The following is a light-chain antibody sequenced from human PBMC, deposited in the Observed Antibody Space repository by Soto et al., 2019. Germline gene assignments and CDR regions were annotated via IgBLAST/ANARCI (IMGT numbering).Light chain of an antibody. J-gene: IGKJ4*01. Sequence: EIVLTQSPATLSLSPGERATLSCRASQSVSSYLAWYQQKPGQAPRLLIYDASNRATRIPARFSGSGSGTDLTLTISRLEPEDVAVYYCQHRSNLHLTFGGGTNVEIK. CDR1: QSVSSY. V-gene: IGKV3-11*01. CDR2: DAS. CDR3: QHRSNLHLT.